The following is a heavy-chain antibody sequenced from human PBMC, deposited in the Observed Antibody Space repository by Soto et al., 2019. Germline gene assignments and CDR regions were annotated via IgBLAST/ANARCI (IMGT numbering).Heavy chain of an antibody. CDR2: VTADGGT. CDR3: APHVSCSGGSCQYDAFAI. V-gene: IGHV3-23*01. J-gene: IGHJ3*02. Sequence: GGSLRLSCAASGITVSSHAMTWIRQAPGKGPEWVSTVTADGGTYYADSVKGRFAMSRDTSENTLYLQMNSLGAEDTAAYYCAPHVSCSGGSCQYDAFAIRGQGTMVTVSS. CDR1: GITVSSHA. D-gene: IGHD2-15*01.